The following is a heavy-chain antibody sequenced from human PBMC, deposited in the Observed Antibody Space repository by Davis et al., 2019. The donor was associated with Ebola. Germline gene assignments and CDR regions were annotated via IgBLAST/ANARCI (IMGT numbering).Heavy chain of an antibody. CDR2: VSWDAGNT. J-gene: IGHJ4*02. CDR1: GFTFDEYA. CDR3: AKDRQYRHSSGWYGTLDS. V-gene: IGHV3-43D*04. D-gene: IGHD6-19*01. Sequence: GESLKISCAVSGFTFDEYAMHWVRQAPGKGLDWVALVSWDAGNTYYADSVKGRFTVSRDNRRKSLYLQMRGLTTEDTAVYYCAKDRQYRHSSGWYGTLDSWGRGTLVTVSS.